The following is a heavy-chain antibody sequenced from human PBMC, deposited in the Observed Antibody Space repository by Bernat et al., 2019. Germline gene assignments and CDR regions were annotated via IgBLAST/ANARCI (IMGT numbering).Heavy chain of an antibody. V-gene: IGHV3-20*04. J-gene: IGHJ6*02. CDR1: GFTFDDYG. Sequence: EVQLVESGGGVVRPGGSLRLSCAASGFTFDDYGMSWVRQAPGKGLEWVSGINWNGGSTGYADSVKGRFTISRDNAKNSLYLQMNSLRAEDTALYYCARGYCSGGSCYSLYYYGMDVWDQGTTVTVSS. D-gene: IGHD2-15*01. CDR2: INWNGGST. CDR3: ARGYCSGGSCYSLYYYGMDV.